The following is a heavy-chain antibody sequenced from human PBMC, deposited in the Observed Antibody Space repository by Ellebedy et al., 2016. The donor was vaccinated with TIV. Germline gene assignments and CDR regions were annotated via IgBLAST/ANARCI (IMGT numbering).Heavy chain of an antibody. CDR1: GGSINSNDYS. V-gene: IGHV4-39*07. J-gene: IGHJ4*02. CDR2: LFYSGKN. D-gene: IGHD5-18*01. Sequence: SETLSLXXTVSGGSINSNDYSWVWIRQPPGEGLEWVGTLFYSGKNHDNASLKSRVIISGDTSKNQFSLRLTSVTAADTAVYYCARVPYSSGIDYFDYWGQGTLVTVSS. CDR3: ARVPYSSGIDYFDY.